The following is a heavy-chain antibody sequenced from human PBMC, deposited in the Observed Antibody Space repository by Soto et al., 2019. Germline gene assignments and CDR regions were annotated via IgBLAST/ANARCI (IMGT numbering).Heavy chain of an antibody. D-gene: IGHD4-17*01. CDR2: INGDESIT. V-gene: IGHV3-74*01. Sequence: EVPLVESGGGLVQPGGSLRLSCVASGFTFSSDWMHWVRQAPGKGLVWVSRINGDESITNYADSVKGRFTISRDNARNTLYLQMDSLRDEDTAVYYCARAYGDQRNPLGYWGQGILVTVSS. CDR1: GFTFSSDW. J-gene: IGHJ4*02. CDR3: ARAYGDQRNPLGY.